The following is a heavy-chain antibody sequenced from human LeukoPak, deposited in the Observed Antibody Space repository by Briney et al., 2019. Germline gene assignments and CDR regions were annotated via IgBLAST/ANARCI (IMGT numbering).Heavy chain of an antibody. D-gene: IGHD6-19*01. J-gene: IGHJ6*03. V-gene: IGHV1-18*01. CDR3: ARSQAVASSSLYYYYMDV. Sequence: ASVKVSCKASGYTFLSHGFSWVRQAPGQGLEWMGWTSANNRNTNYAQRLQGRVTMTTDTSTNTAYMELRTLRSDDTAVYYCARSQAVASSSLYYYYMDVWGKGTTIIVSS. CDR1: GYTFLSHG. CDR2: TSANNRNT.